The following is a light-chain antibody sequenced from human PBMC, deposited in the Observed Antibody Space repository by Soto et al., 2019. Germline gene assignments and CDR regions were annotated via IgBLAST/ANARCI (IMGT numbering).Light chain of an antibody. V-gene: IGKV3-20*01. CDR1: QSISSRD. CDR3: QKCGTSQCT. J-gene: IGKJ2*02. CDR2: GAS. Sequence: EIVLTQSPGTLSLSPGERATLSCRASQSISSRDLAWYQQKPGQAPRLLIYGASSRATGIPDRFSGSGSGTDFTLTISRLEPEDFAVYYCQKCGTSQCTFGLGTKLEIK.